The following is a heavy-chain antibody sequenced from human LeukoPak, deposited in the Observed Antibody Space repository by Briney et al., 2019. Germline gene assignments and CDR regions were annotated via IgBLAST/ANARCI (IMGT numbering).Heavy chain of an antibody. D-gene: IGHD3-9*01. CDR2: INRSGST. Sequence: SETLSLTCAVYGGSFSGYYWSWIRQPPGKGLEWIGEINRSGSTNYNPSLKSRVTISVDTSKNQFSLKLSSVTAADTAVYYCARRDMLTGSEDYWGQGTLVTVSS. V-gene: IGHV4-34*01. CDR3: ARRDMLTGSEDY. J-gene: IGHJ4*02. CDR1: GGSFSGYY.